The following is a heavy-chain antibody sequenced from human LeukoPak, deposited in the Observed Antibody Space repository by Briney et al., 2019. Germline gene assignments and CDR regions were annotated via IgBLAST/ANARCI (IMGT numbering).Heavy chain of an antibody. D-gene: IGHD3-10*01. J-gene: IGHJ5*02. CDR3: ARDGPGRMVRGVKRWFDP. V-gene: IGHV4-34*01. Sequence: SETLSLTCAVYGGSFSAYYWSWLRQPPGKGLEWIGEINHSGSTNYNPSLKSRVTISVDTSKNQFSLKLSSVTAADTAVYYCARDGPGRMVRGVKRWFDPWGQGTLVTVSS. CDR2: INHSGST. CDR1: GGSFSAYY.